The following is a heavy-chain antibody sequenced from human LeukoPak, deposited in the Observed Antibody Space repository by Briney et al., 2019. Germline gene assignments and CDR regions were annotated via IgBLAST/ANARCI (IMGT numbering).Heavy chain of an antibody. J-gene: IGHJ3*02. V-gene: IGHV3-23*01. CDR3: AKDFSGSYPLDAFDI. D-gene: IGHD1-26*01. Sequence: GGTLRLSCAASGFTFSSYGMSWVRQAPGKGLEWVSAISGSGGSTYYADSVKGRFTISRDNSKNTLYLQMNSLRAEDTAVYYCAKDFSGSYPLDAFDIWGQGTMVTVSS. CDR2: ISGSGGST. CDR1: GFTFSSYG.